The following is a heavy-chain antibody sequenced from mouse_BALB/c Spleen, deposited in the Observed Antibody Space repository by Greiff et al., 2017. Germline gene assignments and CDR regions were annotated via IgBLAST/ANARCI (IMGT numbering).Heavy chain of an antibody. Sequence: VQLKESGPGLVKPSQSLSLTCTVTGYSITSDYAWNWIRQFPGNKLEWMGYISYSGSTSYNPSLKSRISITRDTSKNQFFLQLNSVTTEDTATYYCASITTALYYYAMDYWGQGTSVTVSS. V-gene: IGHV3-2*02. D-gene: IGHD1-2*01. CDR1: GYSITSDYA. J-gene: IGHJ4*01. CDR2: ISYSGST. CDR3: ASITTALYYYAMDY.